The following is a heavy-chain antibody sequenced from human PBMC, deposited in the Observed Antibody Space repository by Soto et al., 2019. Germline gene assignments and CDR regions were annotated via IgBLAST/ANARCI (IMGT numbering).Heavy chain of an antibody. D-gene: IGHD1-1*01. CDR2: INESGST. V-gene: IGHV4-34*01. CDR1: GQSFSSHS. Sequence: QVQLQQWGAGLVKPSETLSLSCAVYGQSFSSHSWAWIRQPPGKGLEWIGEINESGSTYYNPSLKSRVTISTDTSKNQFSLKLSSVGAADTAAYFCARGSGIVALPAELEDVKYDYWGQGTLVNVSS. J-gene: IGHJ4*02. CDR3: ARGSGIVALPAELEDVKYDY.